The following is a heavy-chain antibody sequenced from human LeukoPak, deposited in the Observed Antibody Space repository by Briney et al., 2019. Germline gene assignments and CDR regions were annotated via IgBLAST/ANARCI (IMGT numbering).Heavy chain of an antibody. J-gene: IGHJ4*02. D-gene: IGHD3-16*01. CDR3: AKGFYAAEIDY. Sequence: SGGSLRLSCAASGFTFDDYAMHWVRRAPGKGLEWVSSITWNSGTIDYADSVKGRFTISRDNAKNSLYLQMNSLRTEDTALYYCAKGFYAAEIDYWGQGTLVTVSS. CDR2: ITWNSGTI. CDR1: GFTFDDYA. V-gene: IGHV3-9*01.